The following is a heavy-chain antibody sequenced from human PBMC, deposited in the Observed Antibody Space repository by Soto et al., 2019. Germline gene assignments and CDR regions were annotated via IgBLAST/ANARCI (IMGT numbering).Heavy chain of an antibody. CDR1: GFTFSSYA. V-gene: IGHV3-30-3*01. D-gene: IGHD6-13*01. Sequence: QVQLVESGGGVVQPGRSLRLSCAASGFTFSSYAMHWVRQAPGKGLEWVAVISYDGSNKYYADSVKGRFTISRDNSKNTLYLQMNSLRAEDTAVYYCARCREAAAGTDYYYGMDVWGQGTTVTVSS. J-gene: IGHJ6*02. CDR2: ISYDGSNK. CDR3: ARCREAAAGTDYYYGMDV.